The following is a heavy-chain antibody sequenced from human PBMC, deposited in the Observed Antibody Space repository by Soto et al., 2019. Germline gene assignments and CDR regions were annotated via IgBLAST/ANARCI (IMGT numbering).Heavy chain of an antibody. J-gene: IGHJ4*02. V-gene: IGHV3-33*01. D-gene: IGHD6-13*01. CDR2: IWYDGSNK. CDR3: ARDPRIAAAGTGVDFDY. Sequence: VAVIWYDGSNKYYADSVKGRFTISRDNSKNTPYLQMNSLRAEDTAVYYCARDPRIAAAGTGVDFDYWGQGTLVTVSS.